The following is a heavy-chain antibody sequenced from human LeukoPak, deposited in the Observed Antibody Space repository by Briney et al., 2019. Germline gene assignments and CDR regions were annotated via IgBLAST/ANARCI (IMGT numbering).Heavy chain of an antibody. CDR1: GFTFSSYA. Sequence: PGGSLRLSCAASGFTFSSYAMSWVRQAPGKGLEWVSAISGSGGSTYYADSVKGRFTIPRDNSKNTLYLQMNSLRAEDTAVYYCAKDDSWAYGEMLYFQHWGQGTLVTVSS. J-gene: IGHJ1*01. D-gene: IGHD4-17*01. CDR2: ISGSGGST. V-gene: IGHV3-23*01. CDR3: AKDDSWAYGEMLYFQH.